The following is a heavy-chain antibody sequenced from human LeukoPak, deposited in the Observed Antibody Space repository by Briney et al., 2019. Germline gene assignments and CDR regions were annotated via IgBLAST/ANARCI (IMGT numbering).Heavy chain of an antibody. CDR1: GDSVSSNSAA. CDR3: ARARYNWNYDWFDP. D-gene: IGHD1-7*01. CDR2: TYYRSKWYN. Sequence: SQTLSLTCAISGDSVSSNSAAWNWIRQSPSRGLEWLGRTYYRSKWYNDYAVSVKSRLTNKPDPSTNQFCLQLHSVTPEDTAVCYCARARYNWNYDWFDPWGQGTLVTVSS. J-gene: IGHJ5*02. V-gene: IGHV6-1*01.